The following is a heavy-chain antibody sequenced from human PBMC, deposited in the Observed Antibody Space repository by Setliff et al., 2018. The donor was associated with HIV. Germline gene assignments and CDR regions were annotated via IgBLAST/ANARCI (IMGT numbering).Heavy chain of an antibody. CDR3: ARVSYDYASYYMDV. Sequence: PSETLSLTCTVSGGSSSSGVYSWSWIRQHPGKGLEWIGYIYYSGSTYYNPTLKSRVTISLDTSKNQFSLKLSSVTAADTAVYYCARVSYDYASYYMDVWGKGTTVTVSS. CDR1: GGSSSSGVYS. J-gene: IGHJ6*03. D-gene: IGHD3-16*01. V-gene: IGHV4-30-4*08. CDR2: IYYSGST.